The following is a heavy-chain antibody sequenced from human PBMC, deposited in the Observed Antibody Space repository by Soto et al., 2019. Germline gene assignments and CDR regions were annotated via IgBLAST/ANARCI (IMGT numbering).Heavy chain of an antibody. J-gene: IGHJ6*02. CDR2: TNTYNDDT. CDR3: ARDPPPGTTSTHYSYYYNMDV. Sequence: QAQLVQSGAEVKKPGASVKVSCKASGYTFTTYGISWVRQAPGQGLEWLGWTNTYNDDTNYAQTVQGRVTFTRDTPMSTAYMELRSLRSDDTAVYYCARDPPPGTTSTHYSYYYNMDVWGQGTTVIVSS. V-gene: IGHV1-18*04. CDR1: GYTFTTYG. D-gene: IGHD1-7*01.